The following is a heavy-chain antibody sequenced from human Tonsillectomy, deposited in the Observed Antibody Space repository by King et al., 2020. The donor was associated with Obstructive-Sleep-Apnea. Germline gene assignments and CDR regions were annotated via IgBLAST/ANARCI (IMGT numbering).Heavy chain of an antibody. J-gene: IGHJ4*02. CDR1: GYTFTGYY. D-gene: IGHD6-19*01. CDR2: INPNSGGT. V-gene: IGHV1-2*04. Sequence: VQLVESGAEVKKPGASVKVSCKASGYTFTGYYMHWVRQAPGQGLEWMGWINPNSGGTNYAQKFQGWVTMTRDTSISTAYMELSRLRSDDTAGYYCAGEGYSSGWYSVYYFDYWGQGTLVTVSS. CDR3: AGEGYSSGWYSVYYFDY.